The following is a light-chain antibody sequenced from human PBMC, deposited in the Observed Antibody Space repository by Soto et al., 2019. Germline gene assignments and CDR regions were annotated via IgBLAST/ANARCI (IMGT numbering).Light chain of an antibody. CDR2: EVS. CDR3: SSYTSSRAYV. Sequence: SPMTQPASVSGSPGQSITISCTGTSSDVGGYNYVSWYQQQSGKAPKLMIHEVSNRPSGVSNRFSGSKSGNTASLTISGLQAEDEADYYCSSYTSSRAYVFGIGTKVSV. CDR1: SSDVGGYNY. V-gene: IGLV2-14*01. J-gene: IGLJ1*01.